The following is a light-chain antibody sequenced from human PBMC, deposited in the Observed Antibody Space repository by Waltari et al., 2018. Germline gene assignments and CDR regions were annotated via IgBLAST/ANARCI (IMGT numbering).Light chain of an antibody. CDR1: QSISRT. CDR2: AAS. CDR3: QHYLRLPVT. V-gene: IGKV3-20*01. J-gene: IGKJ1*01. Sequence: EIVLTQSPGTLSLSRGERATISCRASQSISRTLVWYQKKPGQAPRLLIYAASTRATGIPDRFSGSGSGTDFSLTISRLEPEDFAVYYCQHYLRLPVTFGQGTKVEIK.